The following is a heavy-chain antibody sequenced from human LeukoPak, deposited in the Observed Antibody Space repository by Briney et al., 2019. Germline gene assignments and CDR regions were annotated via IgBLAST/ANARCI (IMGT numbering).Heavy chain of an antibody. CDR1: GYTLTELS. V-gene: IGHV1-24*01. J-gene: IGHJ5*02. Sequence: ASVKVSCKVSGYTLTELSMHWVRQAPGKGLEWMGGFDPEDGETIYAQKFQGRVTMTEDTSTDTAYMELSSLRSEDTAVYYCATVRVRLNSKVEWFDLWGQGTLVTVSP. CDR3: ATVRVRLNSKVEWFDL. D-gene: IGHD4-23*01. CDR2: FDPEDGET.